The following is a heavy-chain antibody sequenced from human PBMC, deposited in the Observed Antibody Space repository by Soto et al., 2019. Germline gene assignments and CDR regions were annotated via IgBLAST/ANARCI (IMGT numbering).Heavy chain of an antibody. CDR2: ISSSSSYT. CDR3: ARVLADSSGQRNNWFDP. Sequence: PGGSLRLSCAASGFTFSDYYMSWIRQAPGKGLEWVSYISSSSSYTNYADSVKGRFTISRDNAKNSLYLQMNSLRAEDTAVYYCARVLADSSGQRNNWFDPWGQGTLVTVSS. CDR1: GFTFSDYY. D-gene: IGHD3-22*01. V-gene: IGHV3-11*06. J-gene: IGHJ5*02.